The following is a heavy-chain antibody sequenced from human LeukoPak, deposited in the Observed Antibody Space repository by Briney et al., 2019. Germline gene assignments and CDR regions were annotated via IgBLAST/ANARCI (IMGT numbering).Heavy chain of an antibody. CDR3: ARDRVMITFGEVIVSNFDY. CDR2: IYYSGST. D-gene: IGHD3-16*02. CDR1: GGSISSGDYY. V-gene: IGHV4-30-4*01. J-gene: IGHJ4*02. Sequence: SETLSLTCTVSGGSISSGDYYWSWIRQPPGKGLEWIGYIYYSGSTYYNPSLKSRVTISVDTSKNQFSLKLSSVTAADTAVYYCARDRVMITFGEVIVSNFDYWGQGTLVTVSS.